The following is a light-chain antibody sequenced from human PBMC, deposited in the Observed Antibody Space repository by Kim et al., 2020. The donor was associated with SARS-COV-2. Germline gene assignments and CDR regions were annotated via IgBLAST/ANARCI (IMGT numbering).Light chain of an antibody. V-gene: IGLV2-11*01. J-gene: IGLJ2*01. CDR2: DVS. Sequence: QSALTQPRSVSGSPGQSVTISCTGTSSDVGGYNYVSWYQQHPGKAPKLMIYDVSKRPSGVPDRFSGSKSGNTASLTISGLQAEDEADYYCCSYAGSYNFVFGGGTQLTVL. CDR3: CSYAGSYNFV. CDR1: SSDVGGYNY.